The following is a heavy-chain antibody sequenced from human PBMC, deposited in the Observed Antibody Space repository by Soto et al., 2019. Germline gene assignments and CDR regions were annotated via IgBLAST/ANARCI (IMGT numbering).Heavy chain of an antibody. D-gene: IGHD3-16*02. CDR2: IYHTGST. V-gene: IGHV4-31*03. CDR3: ARSRFTGTKWSNFDY. CDR1: GVTVSSDAYY. Sequence: PSETLSLTCTVSGVTVSSDAYYWSWIRQPPGKGLEWIGNIYHTGSTYYSPSLKSRVDISLDRSTNQFSLRLSSVTAADTAVYYCARSRFTGTKWSNFDYWGQGTLVTVSS. J-gene: IGHJ4*02.